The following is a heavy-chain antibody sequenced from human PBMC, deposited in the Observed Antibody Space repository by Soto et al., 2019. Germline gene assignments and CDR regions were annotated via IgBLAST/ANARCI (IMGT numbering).Heavy chain of an antibody. CDR2: IYYSGST. CDR3: ARENYSKGDYFDY. V-gene: IGHV4-59*01. CDR1: GGSISSYY. J-gene: IGHJ4*02. Sequence: PSETLSLTCTVSGGSISSYYWSWIRQPPGKGLEWIGYIYYSGSTNYNPSLKSRVTISVDTSKNQFSLKLSSVTAADTAVYYCARENYSKGDYFDYWGQGTLVTVSS. D-gene: IGHD4-4*01.